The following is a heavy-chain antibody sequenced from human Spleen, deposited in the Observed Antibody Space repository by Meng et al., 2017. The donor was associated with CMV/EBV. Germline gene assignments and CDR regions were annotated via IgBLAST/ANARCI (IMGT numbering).Heavy chain of an antibody. Sequence: SFRNNYWRWIRQSPDKGLEWIGDINPSGGNKYNPSLKSRVTISVDTAKNQVSLKLFSVTAADRAVYYCARGFPIIVVSTVPSPFDYWGQGTLVTVSS. D-gene: IGHD2-15*01. CDR1: SFRNNY. CDR3: ARGFPIIVVSTVPSPFDY. CDR2: INPSGGN. V-gene: IGHV4-34*01. J-gene: IGHJ4*02.